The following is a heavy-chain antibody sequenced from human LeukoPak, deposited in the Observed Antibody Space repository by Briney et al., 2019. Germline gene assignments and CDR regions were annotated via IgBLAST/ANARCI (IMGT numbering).Heavy chain of an antibody. Sequence: ASVKVSCKASGYTFTGYYMHWVRQAPGQGLEWMGWINPNSGGTNYAQKFQGRVTMTRDTSISTAYMELSRLRSDDTVVYYCARGQNIAARHFDYWGQGTLVTVSS. CDR2: INPNSGGT. CDR3: ARGQNIAARHFDY. J-gene: IGHJ4*02. CDR1: GYTFTGYY. D-gene: IGHD6-6*01. V-gene: IGHV1-2*02.